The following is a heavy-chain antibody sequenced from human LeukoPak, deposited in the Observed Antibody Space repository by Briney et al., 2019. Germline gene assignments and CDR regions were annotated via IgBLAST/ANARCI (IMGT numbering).Heavy chain of an antibody. Sequence: QPGGSLRLSCAASGFTFSSYGMHWVRQAPGKGLEWVAVISYDGSNKYYADSVKGRFTISRDNSKNTLYLQMNSLRAEDTAVYYCAKEDRIAMFGTPYYLDYWGQGTLVTVSS. CDR2: ISYDGSNK. CDR3: AKEDRIAMFGTPYYLDY. V-gene: IGHV3-30*18. D-gene: IGHD3-10*02. CDR1: GFTFSSYG. J-gene: IGHJ4*02.